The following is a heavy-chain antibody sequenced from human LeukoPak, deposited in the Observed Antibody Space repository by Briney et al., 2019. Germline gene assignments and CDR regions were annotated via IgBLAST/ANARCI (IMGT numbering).Heavy chain of an antibody. Sequence: GGSLRLSCAASGFTFTIYSMNWVRQAPGKGLEWVAYITPSSSDINYADSVKGRFTISRDNAKNSLYLQMNSLRDEDTAVYYCARDKDWSFDNWGQGILVTVSS. CDR1: GFTFTIYS. D-gene: IGHD3/OR15-3a*01. CDR2: ITPSSSDI. V-gene: IGHV3-21*05. CDR3: ARDKDWSFDN. J-gene: IGHJ4*02.